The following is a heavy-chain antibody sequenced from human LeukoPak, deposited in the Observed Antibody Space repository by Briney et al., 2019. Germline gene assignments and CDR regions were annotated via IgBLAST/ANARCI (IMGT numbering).Heavy chain of an antibody. V-gene: IGHV4-4*07. CDR1: GGAISGYY. CDR3: ARDSGNFNYFDY. J-gene: IGHJ4*02. D-gene: IGHD3-10*01. CDR2: VYSSGST. Sequence: SDTLSLTCTVSGGAISGYYWSWIRQPAGKGLEWLGRVYSSGSTKYNPSLESRVTVSVDTSKNQFSLKLNFVTAADTAVYYCARDSGNFNYFDYWGQGTLVTVSS.